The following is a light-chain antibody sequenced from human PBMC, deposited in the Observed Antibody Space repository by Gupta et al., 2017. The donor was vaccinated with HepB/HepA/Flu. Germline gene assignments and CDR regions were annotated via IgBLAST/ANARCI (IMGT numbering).Light chain of an antibody. CDR1: TNDAGSGDL. J-gene: IGLJ3*02. Sequence: QSALTQPSAVSGSPGPSTTFSCTGSTNDAGSGDLVSWYPQHPAKVPKLIIYQVTKRPSGVSNRFSGSKSGNTASLTISGLQAEDEADYYCGSYGGYGRSVFGVGTKLTVL. V-gene: IGLV2-23*02. CDR2: QVT. CDR3: GSYGGYGRSV.